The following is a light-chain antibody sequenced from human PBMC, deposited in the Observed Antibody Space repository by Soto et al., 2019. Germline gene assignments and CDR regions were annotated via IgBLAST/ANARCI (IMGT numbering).Light chain of an antibody. V-gene: IGKV3-11*01. CDR1: QNIGTS. Sequence: VLTQCPANVSLFPWDRATLSCRAGQNIGTSLVWSQQKPGQSPRLLIYDASHRATGVPARFSGSGSGTDFTLTISGLEPEDFAVYYCQQRSVWPITFGQGTRLEI. J-gene: IGKJ5*01. CDR2: DAS. CDR3: QQRSVWPIT.